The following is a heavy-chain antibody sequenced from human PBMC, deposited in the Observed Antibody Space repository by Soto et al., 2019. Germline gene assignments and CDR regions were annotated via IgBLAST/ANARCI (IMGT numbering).Heavy chain of an antibody. CDR1: GFSLSDYA. CDR3: ARIKLVEWFFINVDVYDMDV. CDR2: ISSDSRTI. J-gene: IGHJ6*02. Sequence: GSLRLSCVPSGFSLSDYAVNWVRQAPGKGLEWVSFISSDSRTIYYADSVEGRFTVSRDNARNSVSLQMDSLRDEDAAVYYCARIKLVEWFFINVDVYDMDVWGQGT. D-gene: IGHD3-3*01. V-gene: IGHV3-48*02.